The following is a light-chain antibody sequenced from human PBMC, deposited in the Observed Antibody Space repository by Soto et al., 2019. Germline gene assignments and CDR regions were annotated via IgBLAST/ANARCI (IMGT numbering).Light chain of an antibody. Sequence: EIVLTQSPATLSLSPWERATLSCMASQSVSNYLAWYQQKPGQAPRLLIYDASNRATGIPARFSGSGPGTDFTLTISSLEPEDFAFYYCQQRSNWPPTFGQGTKVDIK. J-gene: IGKJ1*01. V-gene: IGKV3-11*01. CDR2: DAS. CDR1: QSVSNY. CDR3: QQRSNWPPT.